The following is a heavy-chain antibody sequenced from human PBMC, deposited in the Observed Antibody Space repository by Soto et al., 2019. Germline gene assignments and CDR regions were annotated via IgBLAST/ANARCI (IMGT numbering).Heavy chain of an antibody. CDR3: ARAGYSSGWYEWFDS. Sequence: VHLVESGGGLVQPGGSLRLSCAASGFTFSSSWMHWVRQVPGKGLLWLSRINVDGSTTTYADYLKGRFTISRDNAKNTMYLQMNNLRAEDTAVYSCARAGYSSGWYEWFDSWGQGTLVTVSS. D-gene: IGHD6-19*01. V-gene: IGHV3-74*01. CDR2: INVDGSTT. J-gene: IGHJ5*01. CDR1: GFTFSSSW.